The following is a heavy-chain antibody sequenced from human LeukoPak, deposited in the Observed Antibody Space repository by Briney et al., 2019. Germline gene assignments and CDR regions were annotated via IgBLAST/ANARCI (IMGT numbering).Heavy chain of an antibody. CDR3: ASDRLHYDSLTGYPAD. CDR1: GFTVSSNY. V-gene: IGHV3-66*01. J-gene: IGHJ4*02. Sequence: AGGSLRLSCAASGFTVSSNYMSWVRQAPGKGLEWVSVIYSGGSTYYADSVKGRFTISRDNSKNTLYLQMNSLRAEDTAVYYGASDRLHYDSLTGYPADWGQGTLVTVSS. D-gene: IGHD3-9*01. CDR2: IYSGGST.